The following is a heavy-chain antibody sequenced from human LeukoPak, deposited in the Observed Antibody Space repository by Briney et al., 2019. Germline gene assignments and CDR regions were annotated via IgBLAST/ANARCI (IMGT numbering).Heavy chain of an antibody. J-gene: IGHJ5*02. CDR2: ISSSGSTI. CDR3: ARVSYYYDSSGYYWFDP. CDR1: GFTFSDYY. D-gene: IGHD3-22*01. V-gene: IGHV3-11*04. Sequence: GGSLRLSCAASGFTFSDYYMSWIRQAPGKGLEWVSYISSSGSTIYYADSVKGRFTISRDNAKNSLYLQMNSLRAEDTAVYYCARVSYYYDSSGYYWFDPWGQGTLVTVFS.